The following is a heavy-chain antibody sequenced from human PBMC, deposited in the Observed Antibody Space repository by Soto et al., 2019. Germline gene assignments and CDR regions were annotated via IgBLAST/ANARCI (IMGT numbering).Heavy chain of an antibody. CDR3: ARVGAWALRNLDY. V-gene: IGHV1-8*01. CDR2: MNPNSGNT. Sequence: QVQLVQSGAEVKQPGASVKVSCKASGYTFRCDDIIWVRQATGQGLEWMGWMNPNSGNTGYAQKFQGRITMTRNTSISTAYMEMNSLTSEDTAVYYCARVGAWALRNLDYWGQGTRVTVSS. D-gene: IGHD3-16*01. J-gene: IGHJ4*02. CDR1: GYTFRCDD.